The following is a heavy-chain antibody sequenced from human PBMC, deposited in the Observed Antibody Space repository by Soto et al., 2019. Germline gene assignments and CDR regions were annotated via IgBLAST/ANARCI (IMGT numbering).Heavy chain of an antibody. CDR2: IIPLFGTP. CDR3: VRDPTVREFYYYDMNI. D-gene: IGHD4-4*01. J-gene: IGHJ6*02. Sequence: QVQLVQSGAEVKKPGSSVKVSCKASGGSFSSYAINWVRQAPGQGLEWMGGIIPLFGTPNYAQKFQGRVTLTADESTRTVYMILSSLRSEDTALYYCVRDPTVREFYYYDMNIWGQGTTVTVSS. CDR1: GGSFSSYA. V-gene: IGHV1-69*01.